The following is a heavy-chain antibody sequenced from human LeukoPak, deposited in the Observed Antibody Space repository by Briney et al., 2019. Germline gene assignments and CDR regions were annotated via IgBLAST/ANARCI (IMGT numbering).Heavy chain of an antibody. D-gene: IGHD3-22*01. J-gene: IGHJ3*02. CDR2: INPNAGST. V-gene: IGHV1-46*01. Sequence: GASVKVSCKASGYTFTSYYMHWVRQAPGQGLEWMGIINPNAGSTGHAQKFQGRVTVTRDTSTSTVYMELSSLRSEDTAMYYCARVISRTMTDAFDIWGQGTMVTVSS. CDR1: GYTFTSYY. CDR3: ARVISRTMTDAFDI.